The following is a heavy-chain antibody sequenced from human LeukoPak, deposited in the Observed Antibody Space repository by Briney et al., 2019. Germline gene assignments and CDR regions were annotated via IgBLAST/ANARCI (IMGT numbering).Heavy chain of an antibody. J-gene: IGHJ4*02. CDR2: ISAYNGNT. D-gene: IGHD6-13*01. V-gene: IGHV1-18*01. CDR1: GYTFTSYG. CDR3: ARDRSSSWYPSYFDY. Sequence: GASVKVSCKASGYTFTSYGVSWVRQAPGQGLEWMGWISAYNGNTNYAQKLQGRVTMTIDTSTSTAYMELRSLRSDDTAVYYCARDRSSSWYPSYFDYWGQGTLVTVSS.